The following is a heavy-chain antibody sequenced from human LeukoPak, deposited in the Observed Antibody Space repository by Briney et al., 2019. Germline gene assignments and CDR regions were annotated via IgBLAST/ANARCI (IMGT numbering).Heavy chain of an antibody. D-gene: IGHD3-10*01. Sequence: GGSLRLSCAASGFTFSSYAMSWVRQAPGKGLEWVSAISGSGGSTYYADSVKGRFTISRDNSKNTLYLQMNSLRAEDTAVYYCASMVRGISDYYLDYWGQGTLVTVSS. CDR3: ASMVRGISDYYLDY. J-gene: IGHJ4*02. CDR2: ISGSGGST. CDR1: GFTFSSYA. V-gene: IGHV3-23*01.